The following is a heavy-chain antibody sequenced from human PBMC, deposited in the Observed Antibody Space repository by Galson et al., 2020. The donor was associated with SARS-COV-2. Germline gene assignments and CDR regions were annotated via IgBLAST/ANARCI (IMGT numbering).Heavy chain of an antibody. J-gene: IGHJ3*02. CDR2: IIPIFGTP. CDR1: GGIFCSYA. D-gene: IGHD6-6*01. Sequence: AGKDSCKTSGGIFCSYAISWARQATGQGLEWMGGIIPIFGTPNYPQKFQGRVTITADESTSTAYMELSSLRSEDTAVYYCARDCVSISVCEYLDAFDIWGKGTMVTVSS. V-gene: IGHV1-69*13. CDR3: ARDCVSISVCEYLDAFDI.